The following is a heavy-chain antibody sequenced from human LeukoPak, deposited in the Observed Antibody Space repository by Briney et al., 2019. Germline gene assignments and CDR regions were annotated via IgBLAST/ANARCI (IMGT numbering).Heavy chain of an antibody. V-gene: IGHV4-39*01. CDR3: ARPIYDFWSGYHYYFDY. J-gene: IGHJ4*02. CDR1: GGSISSGSYY. D-gene: IGHD3-3*01. CDR2: IYYSGPT. Sequence: AETLSLTCTVSGGSISSGSYYWGWIRQPPGKGLEWIGTIYYSGPTYYNPSLKSRVTISVDTSKNQFSLKLSSVTAADTAVYYCARPIYDFWSGYHYYFDYWGQGTLVTISS.